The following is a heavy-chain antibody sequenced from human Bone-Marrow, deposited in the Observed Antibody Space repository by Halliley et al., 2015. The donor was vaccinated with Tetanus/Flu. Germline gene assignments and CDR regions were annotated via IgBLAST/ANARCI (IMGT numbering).Heavy chain of an antibody. CDR3: ARLLSWNYVRDY. CDR2: ISYSTSYK. V-gene: IGHV3-11*06. CDR1: GFNFSAYS. Sequence: SLRLSCTASGFNFSAYSMTWIRQAPGKGLEWVSYISYSTSYKNYADSVKGRFTVSRDNDKKSLYLEMKTLRAEDTAMYYCARLLSWNYVRDYWGQGTLGTVSS. D-gene: IGHD3-16*01. J-gene: IGHJ4*02.